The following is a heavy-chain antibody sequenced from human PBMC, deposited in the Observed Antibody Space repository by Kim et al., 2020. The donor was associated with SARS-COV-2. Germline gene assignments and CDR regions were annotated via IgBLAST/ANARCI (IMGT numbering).Heavy chain of an antibody. CDR1: GYSFTSYW. V-gene: IGHV5-51*01. J-gene: IGHJ6*02. CDR2: IYPGDSDT. D-gene: IGHD6-19*01. CDR3: ARQLPLSSGWKNYGMDV. Sequence: GESLKISCKGSGYSFTSYWIGWVRQMPGKGLEWMGIIYPGDSDTRYSPSFQGQVTISADKSISTAYLQWSSLKASDTAMYYCARQLPLSSGWKNYGMDVWGQGTTVTVSS.